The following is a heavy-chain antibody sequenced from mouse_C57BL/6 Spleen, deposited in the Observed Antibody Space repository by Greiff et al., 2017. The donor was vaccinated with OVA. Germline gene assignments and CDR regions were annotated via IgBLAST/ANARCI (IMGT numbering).Heavy chain of an antibody. CDR2: INPSSGYT. CDR1: GYTFTSYT. Sequence: VQLQQSGAELARPGASVKMSCKASGYTFTSYTMHWVKQRPGQGLEWIGYINPSSGYTKYNQKFKDKATLTADKSSSTAYMQLSSLTSEDSAVYYGARVRTGSSYGYFDVWGTGTTVTVSS. V-gene: IGHV1-4*01. CDR3: ARVRTGSSYGYFDV. D-gene: IGHD1-1*01. J-gene: IGHJ1*03.